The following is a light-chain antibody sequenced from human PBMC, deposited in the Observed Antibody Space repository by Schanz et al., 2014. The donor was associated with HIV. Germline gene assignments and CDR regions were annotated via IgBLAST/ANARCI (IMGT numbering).Light chain of an antibody. J-gene: IGLJ3*02. CDR2: EVS. CDR3: ATWDDGLKGWV. CDR1: SRDVGGDTY. V-gene: IGLV2-11*02. Sequence: QSALTQPRSVSGSPGQSVTISCTGTSRDVGGDTYVSWYQQHPGKAPKLMIYEVSKRPSGVPDRFSGSKSDNTASLTISGLQSEDEAVYYCATWDDGLKGWVFGGGTKLTVL.